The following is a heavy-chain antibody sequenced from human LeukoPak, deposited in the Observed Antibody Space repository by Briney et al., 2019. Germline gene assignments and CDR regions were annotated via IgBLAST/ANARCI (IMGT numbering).Heavy chain of an antibody. D-gene: IGHD4-17*01. V-gene: IGHV3-48*03. CDR2: ISSSGNTI. CDR1: GFTFSSYE. CDR3: ARGPLRGFDY. Sequence: PGGSLRLSCAASGFTFSSYEMNWVRQAPGKGLEWVSYISSSGNTIYYADSVKGRFTISRDNAKNSLYLQMNSLRAEDTAIYYCARGPLRGFDYWGQGTLVTVSS. J-gene: IGHJ4*02.